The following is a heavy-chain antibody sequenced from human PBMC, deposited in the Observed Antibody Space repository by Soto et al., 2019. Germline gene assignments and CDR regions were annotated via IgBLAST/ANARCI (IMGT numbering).Heavy chain of an antibody. CDR1: GFPFSNSW. CDR2: INQDGTDK. J-gene: IGHJ4*02. D-gene: IGHD2-2*01. CDR3: ARISPIMPQGY. Sequence: GGSLRLSCAASGFPFSNSWLSWVSQAPGKGLEWVANINQDGTDKYYVDSVKGRFTISRDNAKNSLYLQANSLRAEDTAVYYCARISPIMPQGYWGQGTRVTVSS. V-gene: IGHV3-7*04.